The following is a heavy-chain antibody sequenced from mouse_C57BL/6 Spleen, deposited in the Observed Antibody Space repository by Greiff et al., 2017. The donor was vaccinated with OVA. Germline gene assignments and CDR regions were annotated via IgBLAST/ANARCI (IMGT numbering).Heavy chain of an antibody. CDR2: IDPSDSYT. D-gene: IGHD1-1*01. CDR1: GYTFTSYW. CDR3: ARYYYGSSSYWYFDV. J-gene: IGHJ1*03. V-gene: IGHV1-69*01. Sequence: QVQLQQPGAELVMPGASVKLSCKASGYTFTSYWMHWVKQRPGQGLEWIGEIDPSDSYTNYNQKFKGKSTLTVDKSSSTAYMQLSSLTSEDSAVYYCARYYYGSSSYWYFDVWGTGTRVTVSS.